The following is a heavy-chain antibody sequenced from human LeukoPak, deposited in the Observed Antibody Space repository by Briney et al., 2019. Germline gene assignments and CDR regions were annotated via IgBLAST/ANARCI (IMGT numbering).Heavy chain of an antibody. J-gene: IGHJ4*02. CDR2: INAGNGNT. CDR3: ARKITMVRGVTFDY. V-gene: IGHV1-3*01. Sequence: GASVKVCCKASGYTFTSYAMHWVRQASGQRLEWMGWINAGNGNTRYSQKFQGRVTITRDTSASTAYMELSSLRSDDTAVYYCARKITMVRGVTFDYWGPGTLVTVSS. CDR1: GYTFTSYA. D-gene: IGHD3-10*01.